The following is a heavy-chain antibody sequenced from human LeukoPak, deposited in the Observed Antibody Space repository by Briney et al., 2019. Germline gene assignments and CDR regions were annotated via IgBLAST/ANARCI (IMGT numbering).Heavy chain of an antibody. CDR3: AISGYTSSWYAYYFDF. CDR2: ITSSSSNI. V-gene: IGHV3-48*04. CDR1: GFNFSSYR. J-gene: IGHJ4*02. D-gene: IGHD6-13*01. Sequence: GGSLRLSCAASGFNFSSYRMNWVRQAPGKGLEWVSYITSSSSNIYYADSVKGRFTISRDNAKNSLYLQMNSLRAEDTAVYYCAISGYTSSWYAYYFDFWGQGTLATVSS.